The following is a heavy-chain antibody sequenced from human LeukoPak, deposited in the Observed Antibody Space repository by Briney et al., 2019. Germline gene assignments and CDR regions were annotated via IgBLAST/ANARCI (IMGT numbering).Heavy chain of an antibody. CDR2: INPNSGGT. CDR3: ARGDTTMVTDGYYYYYMDV. V-gene: IGHV1-2*02. J-gene: IGHJ6*03. CDR1: GYTFTGYY. Sequence: EASVKVSCKTSGYTFTGYYMHWVRQAPGQGLEWMGWINPNSGGTNYAQKFQGRVTMTRDTSISTAYMELRRLRSDGTAVYYCARGDTTMVTDGYYYYYMDVWGKGTTVTVSS. D-gene: IGHD5-18*01.